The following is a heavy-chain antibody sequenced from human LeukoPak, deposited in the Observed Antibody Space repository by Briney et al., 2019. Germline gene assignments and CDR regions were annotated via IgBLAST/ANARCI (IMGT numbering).Heavy chain of an antibody. Sequence: GGSLRLSCAASGFTLNNYWMHWVRQAPGKGLVWVSRINSDGSSTGYADSVKGRFTISRDSAKNTLYLQMKSLKFEDTAIYYCVREEYNVRRGARLDYWGHGTLVTVFS. CDR3: VREEYNVRRGARLDY. J-gene: IGHJ4*01. V-gene: IGHV3-74*01. CDR1: GFTLNNYW. CDR2: INSDGSST. D-gene: IGHD1-1*01.